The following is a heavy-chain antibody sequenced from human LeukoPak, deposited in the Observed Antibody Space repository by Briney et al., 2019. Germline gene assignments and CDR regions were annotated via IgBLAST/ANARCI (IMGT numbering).Heavy chain of an antibody. V-gene: IGHV4-4*07. CDR1: GGSVSIYY. D-gene: IGHD2-15*01. CDR2: IYSSGST. J-gene: IGHJ6*03. Sequence: SETLSLTCTVSGGSVSIYYWSWIRQPAGKGLEWIGHIYSSGSTNCNPSLKSRVTMSVYTSKNQVSLKPSTVTASYTAVYYCARGSGPYYYYYMDVWGKGTTVTVSS. CDR3: ARGSGPYYYYYMDV.